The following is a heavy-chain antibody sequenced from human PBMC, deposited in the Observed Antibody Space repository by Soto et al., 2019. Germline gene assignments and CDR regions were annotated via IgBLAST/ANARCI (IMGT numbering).Heavy chain of an antibody. V-gene: IGHV3-23*01. Sequence: GVLRLSCAGSGFTFSSYAMSWVRQAPGKGLEWVSAISGSGGSTYYADSVKGRFTISRDNSKNTLYLQMNSLRAEDTAVYYCAKHDYYYYGMDVWGQGTTVTVSS. CDR1: GFTFSSYA. J-gene: IGHJ6*02. CDR2: ISGSGGST. CDR3: AKHDYYYYGMDV.